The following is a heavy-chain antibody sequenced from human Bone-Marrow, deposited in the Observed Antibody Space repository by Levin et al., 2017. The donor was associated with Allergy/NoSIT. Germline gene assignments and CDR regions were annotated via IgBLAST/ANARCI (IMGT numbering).Heavy chain of an antibody. CDR2: IHYTGAT. V-gene: IGHV4-59*01. J-gene: IGHJ5*01. CDR3: ARGDGWYTNSWFDS. CDR1: ADSSGNSY. D-gene: IGHD6-13*01. Sequence: SQTLSLTCTVSADSSGNSYWTWIRQSPGTGLEWIGYIHYTGATNSNPALKSRVTISLDTSKNHFSLTLRSVTAADTAVYYCARGDGWYTNSWFDSWGQGTLVTVSS.